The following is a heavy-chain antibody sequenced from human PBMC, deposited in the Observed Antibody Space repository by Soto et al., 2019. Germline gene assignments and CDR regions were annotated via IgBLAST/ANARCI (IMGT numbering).Heavy chain of an antibody. J-gene: IGHJ4*02. CDR2: IYYSGST. CDR1: GGSISSGGYY. D-gene: IGHD2-8*02. Sequence: QVQLQESGPGLVKPSQTLSLTCTVSGGSISSGGYYWSWIRQHPGKGLEWIGYIYYSGSTYYNPSLKTRVTISVAPSKNPFSLKLCSVTAPDTAVYYCARGRGSYGGVPDYWGQGTLVTVSS. V-gene: IGHV4-31*03. CDR3: ARGRGSYGGVPDY.